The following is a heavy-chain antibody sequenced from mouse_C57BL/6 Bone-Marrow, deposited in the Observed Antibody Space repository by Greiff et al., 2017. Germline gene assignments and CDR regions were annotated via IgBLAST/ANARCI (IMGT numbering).Heavy chain of an antibody. CDR3: ARRGSTVVDWYFDV. J-gene: IGHJ1*03. Sequence: VQLQQPGAELVMPGASVKLSCKASGYTFTSYWMHWVKQRPGQGLEWIGEIDPSDSYTNYNQKFKGKSTLPVDKSSSTAYMQRSSLTSEDSAVYYCARRGSTVVDWYFDVWGTGTTVTVSS. CDR1: GYTFTSYW. CDR2: IDPSDSYT. D-gene: IGHD1-1*01. V-gene: IGHV1-69*01.